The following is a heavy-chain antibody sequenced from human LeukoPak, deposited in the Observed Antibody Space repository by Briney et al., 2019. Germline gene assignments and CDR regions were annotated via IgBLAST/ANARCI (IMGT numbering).Heavy chain of an antibody. CDR2: ISVNNGGT. J-gene: IGHJ1*01. D-gene: IGHD2-2*01. Sequence: ASVKVSCKASGYTFTTYSLAWVRQAPGQSLEWMGWISVNNGGTNYAQSFQDRVTLTRDTSTNTAYLELRSLRSDDTAIIYCATATQPKGYFLHWGQGTLVTVSS. V-gene: IGHV1-18*01. CDR1: GYTFTTYS. CDR3: ATATQPKGYFLH.